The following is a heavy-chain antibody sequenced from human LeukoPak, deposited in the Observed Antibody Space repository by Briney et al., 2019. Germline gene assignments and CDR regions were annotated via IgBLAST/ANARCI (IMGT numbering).Heavy chain of an antibody. CDR3: ARETDSSSWYSLGYYYGMDV. V-gene: IGHV1-46*01. CDR2: INPSGGST. CDR1: GYTFTSYY. D-gene: IGHD6-13*01. J-gene: IGHJ6*02. Sequence: GASVKVSCKASGYTFTSYYMHWVRQAPGQGLEWMGIINPSGGSTSYAQRFQGRVTMTRDTSTSTVYMELSSLRSEDTAVYYCARETDSSSWYSLGYYYGMDVWGQGTTVTVSS.